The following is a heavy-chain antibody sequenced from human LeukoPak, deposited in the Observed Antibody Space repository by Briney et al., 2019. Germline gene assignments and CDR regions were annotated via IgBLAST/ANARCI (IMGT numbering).Heavy chain of an antibody. J-gene: IGHJ4*02. D-gene: IGHD2-2*01. V-gene: IGHV3-23*01. CDR1: GFTFSSYA. CDR2: ISGSGGST. Sequence: QARGSLRLSCAASGFTFSSYAMSWVRQAPGKGLEWVSAISGSGGSTYYADSVKGRFTISRDNSKNTLYLQMNSLRAEDTAVYYCATSSTSRRFNDYWGQGTLVTVSS. CDR3: ATSSTSRRFNDY.